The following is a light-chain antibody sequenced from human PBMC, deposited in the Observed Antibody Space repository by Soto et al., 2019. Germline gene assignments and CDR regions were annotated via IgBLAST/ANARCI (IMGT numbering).Light chain of an antibody. V-gene: IGKV3D-20*02. CDR2: DAS. J-gene: IGKJ1*01. Sequence: VLTQSPDTLSLTPWEKAKISCRASQTVTSSYLAWYQQKPGQAPRLLIYDASTRATGIPARFSGSGSGTDFTLTISSLEPEDFAVYYCQQRLMTSGQGTKG. CDR3: QQRLMT. CDR1: QTVTSSY.